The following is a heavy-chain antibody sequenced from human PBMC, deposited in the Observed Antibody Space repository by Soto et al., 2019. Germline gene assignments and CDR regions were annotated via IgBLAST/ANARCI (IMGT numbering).Heavy chain of an antibody. CDR1: GFTVSSNY. Sequence: EVQLVESGGGLIQPGGSLRLSCAASGFTVSSNYMSWVRQAPGKGLEWVSVIYSGGSTYYADSVKGRFTISRDNSKNTLYLQRNSLRAEDTAVYYCAREGCSGGSCYGGGYWGQGTLVTVSS. D-gene: IGHD2-15*01. J-gene: IGHJ4*02. CDR3: AREGCSGGSCYGGGY. CDR2: IYSGGST. V-gene: IGHV3-53*01.